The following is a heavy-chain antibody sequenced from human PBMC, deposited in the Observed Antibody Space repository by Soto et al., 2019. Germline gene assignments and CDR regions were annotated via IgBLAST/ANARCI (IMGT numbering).Heavy chain of an antibody. CDR2: ISSSASSM. CDR1: GFTFSDYT. Sequence: EVQLVESGGGLVKPGGSLRLSCAASGFTFSDYTMTWVRQAPGKGLEWVSSISSSASSMYYADSVKGRFTISRDNAKNSLYLQMNRLRAEDTAVYYCASSVIGVAGTGRRAAYYFDSWGQGTLVTVSS. J-gene: IGHJ4*02. CDR3: ASSVIGVAGTGRRAAYYFDS. D-gene: IGHD6-19*01. V-gene: IGHV3-21*02.